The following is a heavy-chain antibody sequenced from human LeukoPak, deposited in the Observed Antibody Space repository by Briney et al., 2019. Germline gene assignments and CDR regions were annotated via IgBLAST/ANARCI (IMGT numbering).Heavy chain of an antibody. Sequence: ASVKVSCKASGYTFTSYGISWVRQAPGQGLEWMGWISAYNGNTNYAQKLQGRVTMTTDTSTSTAYVELRSLRSDDTAVYYCARDTDIFGDSSGYYYYWGQGTLVTVSS. CDR1: GYTFTSYG. V-gene: IGHV1-18*01. CDR2: ISAYNGNT. J-gene: IGHJ4*02. CDR3: ARDTDIFGDSSGYYYY. D-gene: IGHD3-22*01.